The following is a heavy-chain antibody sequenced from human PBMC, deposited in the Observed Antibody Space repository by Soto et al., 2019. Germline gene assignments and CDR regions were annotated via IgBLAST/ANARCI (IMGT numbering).Heavy chain of an antibody. V-gene: IGHV1-69*02. Sequence: SVKVSCKASGGTFSSYTISWVRQAPGQGLEWMGRIIPILGIANYAQKFQGRVTITADKSTSTAYMELSSLRSEDTAVYYCARSEDCGGDCYPSYYYYYGMDVWG. CDR3: ARSEDCGGDCYPSYYYYYGMDV. J-gene: IGHJ6*02. CDR1: GGTFSSYT. D-gene: IGHD2-21*02. CDR2: IIPILGIA.